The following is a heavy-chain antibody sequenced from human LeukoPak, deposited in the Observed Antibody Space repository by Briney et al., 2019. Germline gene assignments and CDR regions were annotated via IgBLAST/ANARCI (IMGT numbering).Heavy chain of an antibody. CDR3: ARVPAGEAFDI. CDR2: ISAYNGNT. V-gene: IGHV1-18*01. CDR1: GYTFTSYG. D-gene: IGHD2-2*01. J-gene: IGHJ3*02. Sequence: ASVKVSCKASGYTFTSYGIDWVRQAPGQGLEWMGWISAYNGNTKYAQKFQGRVAMTTDTSTSTAYMELRSLRSDDTAVYYCARVPAGEAFDIWGQGTMVTVSS.